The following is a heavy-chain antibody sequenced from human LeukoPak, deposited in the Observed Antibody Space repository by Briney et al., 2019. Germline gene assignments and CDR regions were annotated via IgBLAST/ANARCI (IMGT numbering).Heavy chain of an antibody. CDR1: GGSVSSGSYY. CDR3: ARDTLVTSAFDI. V-gene: IGHV4-61*01. D-gene: IGHD2-21*02. CDR2: IYYSGST. J-gene: IGHJ3*02. Sequence: SETLSLTCTVSGGSVSSGSYYWSRIRQPPGKGLEWIGYIYYSGSTNYNPSLKSRVTISVDTSKNQFSLKLSSVTAADTAVYYCARDTLVTSAFDIWGQGTMVTVSS.